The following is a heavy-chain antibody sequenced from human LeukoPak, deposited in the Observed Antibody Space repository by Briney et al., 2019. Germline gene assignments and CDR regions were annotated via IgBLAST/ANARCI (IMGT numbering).Heavy chain of an antibody. J-gene: IGHJ4*02. V-gene: IGHV1-46*01. CDR3: ARVPLFGYYFDF. D-gene: IGHD2/OR15-2a*01. CDR2: INPSNGVI. CDR1: GYTFTSYY. Sequence: ASVKVSCKASGYTFTSYYIHWVRQAPGQGLEWMAVINPSNGVISYALMFRGRVTVTRDMSTSTVYMDLSSLRSADTAIYYCARVPLFGYYFDFWGQGTLVTVSS.